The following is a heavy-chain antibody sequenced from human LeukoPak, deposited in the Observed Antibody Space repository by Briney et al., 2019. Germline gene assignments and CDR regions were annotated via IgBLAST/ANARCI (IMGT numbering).Heavy chain of an antibody. J-gene: IGHJ3*02. CDR1: GFTFDDYG. CDR3: ARDGRITMRDAFDI. D-gene: IGHD3-22*01. V-gene: IGHV3-20*04. CDR2: INWNGGST. Sequence: GGSLRLSCAASGFTFDDYGMSWVRHAPGKGLEWVSGINWNGGSTVYADSVKGRFTISRDNAKNSLYLQMNSLRAEDTALYYCARDGRITMRDAFDIWGQGTMVTVSS.